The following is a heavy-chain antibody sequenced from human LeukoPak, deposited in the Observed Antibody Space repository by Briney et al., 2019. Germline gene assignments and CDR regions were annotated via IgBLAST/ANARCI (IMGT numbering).Heavy chain of an antibody. CDR3: VKDHPSSGWGGGDAFDI. CDR2: IKQDGSEK. V-gene: IGHV3-7*01. D-gene: IGHD6-19*01. J-gene: IGHJ3*02. Sequence: GGSLRLSCAASGFTFSSYWMSWVRQAPGKGLEWVANIKQDGSEKYYVDSVKGRFTISRDNAKNSLYLQMNSLRAEDTAVYYCVKDHPSSGWGGGDAFDIWGQGTMVTVSS. CDR1: GFTFSSYW.